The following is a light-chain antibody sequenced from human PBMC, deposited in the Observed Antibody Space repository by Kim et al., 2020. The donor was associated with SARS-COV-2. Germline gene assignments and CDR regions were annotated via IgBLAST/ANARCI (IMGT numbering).Light chain of an antibody. CDR3: HHFDNSLYT. Sequence: LSPGDSATLACRASPIVSGSYFGWYQQKPCQPPRRLIYDASTRAVGIPDRFSGSGSGTLFTLTISRLEPEDFAVYYCHHFDNSLYTFGQGTKLEI. CDR2: DAS. CDR1: PIVSGSY. J-gene: IGKJ2*01. V-gene: IGKV3-20*01.